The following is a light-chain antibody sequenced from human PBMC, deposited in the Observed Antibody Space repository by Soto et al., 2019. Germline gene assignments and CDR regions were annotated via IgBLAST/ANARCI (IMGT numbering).Light chain of an antibody. J-gene: IGLJ1*01. Sequence: QSVLTQPPSVSGAPGQRVTISCTGSSSNIGAGYVVHWYQHLPGTAPRLLIYGNSNRPSGVPDRFSGSKSGTSASLAITGLQTEDEADYYCCSYAGSGSDNYVFGSGTKLTVL. CDR2: GNS. V-gene: IGLV1-40*01. CDR1: SSNIGAGYV. CDR3: CSYAGSGSDNYV.